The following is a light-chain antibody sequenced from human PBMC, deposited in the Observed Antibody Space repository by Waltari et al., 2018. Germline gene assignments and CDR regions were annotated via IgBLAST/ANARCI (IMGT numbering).Light chain of an antibody. CDR3: SSYATGSTRGV. Sequence: QSALTQPASVSGSPGQPITISCPGSSSDVGGYNYVSWYQQHPGKAPKLIIYDVSDRPSGVSSRFSGSKSGNTASLTISGLQADDEADYYCSSYATGSTRGVFGGGTKLTVL. J-gene: IGLJ2*01. CDR1: SSDVGGYNY. V-gene: IGLV2-14*03. CDR2: DVS.